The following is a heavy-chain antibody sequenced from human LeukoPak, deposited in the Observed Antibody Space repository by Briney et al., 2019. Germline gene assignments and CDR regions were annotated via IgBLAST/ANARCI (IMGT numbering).Heavy chain of an antibody. Sequence: PSETLSLTCTVSGGSISSYYWSWIRQPAGKGLEWIGRIYTRGSTNYNPSHKSRVTMSVDTSKNQFSLKLSSVTAADTAVDFCATGSGYYYVRGFDIWGQGTMVTVSS. D-gene: IGHD3-22*01. V-gene: IGHV4-4*07. CDR3: ATGSGYYYVRGFDI. CDR1: GGSISSYY. CDR2: IYTRGST. J-gene: IGHJ3*02.